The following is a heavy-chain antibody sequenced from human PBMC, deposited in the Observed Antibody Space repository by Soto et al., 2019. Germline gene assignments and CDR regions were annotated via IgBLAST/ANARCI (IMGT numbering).Heavy chain of an antibody. J-gene: IGHJ6*02. CDR3: ARLATGYCSSTSCYVYYYGMDV. Sequence: VESLKISRKGSGDSFTSYWVAWVRQVPGKGLELMGVIYPGDSDIRYSPSFQGQVTISADKSISTAYLQWSSLKASDSAMYYCARLATGYCSSTSCYVYYYGMDVWCQGTTVTVSS. CDR2: IYPGDSDI. CDR1: GDSFTSYW. D-gene: IGHD2-2*01. V-gene: IGHV5-51*01.